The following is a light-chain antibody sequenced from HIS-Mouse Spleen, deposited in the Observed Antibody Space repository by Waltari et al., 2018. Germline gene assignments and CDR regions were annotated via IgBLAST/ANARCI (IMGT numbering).Light chain of an antibody. Sequence: DIVMTQSPDSLAVSLGERATINCKSSQCVLYSSNNKNYLAWYQQKPGQPPKLLIYWASTRESGVPDRFSGSGYGTDFTLTTSSLQAEDVAVYYCQQYYSTPYTFGQGTKLEIK. J-gene: IGKJ2*01. CDR3: QQYYSTPYT. CDR2: WAS. CDR1: QCVLYSSNNKNY. V-gene: IGKV4-1*01.